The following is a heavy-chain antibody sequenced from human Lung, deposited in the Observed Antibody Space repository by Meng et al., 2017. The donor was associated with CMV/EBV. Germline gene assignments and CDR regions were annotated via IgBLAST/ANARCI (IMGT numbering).Heavy chain of an antibody. CDR2: INPSGGST. Sequence: ASVKVSCKASGYTFSSHYMHWVRQAPGQGLEWRGIINPSGGSTSYAQKFQGRVTITRDKSMTTVYMELSSLRSEDTAVYYCARGRLPQYYSGDYCDYWGQGTRVTVSS. D-gene: IGHD3-16*01. CDR1: GYTFSSHY. V-gene: IGHV1-46*01. CDR3: ARGRLPQYYSGDYCDY. J-gene: IGHJ4*02.